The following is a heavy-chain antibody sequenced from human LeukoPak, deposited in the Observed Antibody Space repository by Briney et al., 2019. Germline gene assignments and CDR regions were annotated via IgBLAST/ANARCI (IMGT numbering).Heavy chain of an antibody. J-gene: IGHJ3*02. CDR2: ISRSISTI. D-gene: IGHD3-22*01. CDR1: GFNFSDYY. CDR3: AREHYYDSSGYYRDFDI. V-gene: IGHV3-11*04. Sequence: PGGSLRLSCAASGFNFSDYYMAWIRQAPGKGLEWVSYISRSISTIHYADSVKGRFTISRDNAKNTLYLQMNSLRAEDTAVYYCAREHYYDSSGYYRDFDIWGQGTMVTVSS.